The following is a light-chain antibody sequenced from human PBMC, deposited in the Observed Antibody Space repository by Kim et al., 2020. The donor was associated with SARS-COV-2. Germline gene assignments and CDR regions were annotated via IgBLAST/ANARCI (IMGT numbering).Light chain of an antibody. CDR3: QQRSNWPRSLT. Sequence: PGERATLSCRASQSVSSYLAWYQQKPGQAPRLLIYDASNRATGIPARFSGSGSGTDFTLTISSLEPEDFAVYYCQQRSNWPRSLTFGGGTKVEIK. CDR1: QSVSSY. CDR2: DAS. J-gene: IGKJ4*01. V-gene: IGKV3-11*01.